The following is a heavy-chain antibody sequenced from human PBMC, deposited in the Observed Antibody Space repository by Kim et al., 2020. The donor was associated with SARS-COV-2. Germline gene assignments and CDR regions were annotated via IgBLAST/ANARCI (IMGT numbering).Heavy chain of an antibody. CDR3: ASEYCDWGC. Sequence: SDSTRYAQNFQGRVTMTRDTSTSTVYMELSSLRSEDTAVYFCASEYCDWGCWGQGTLVTVSS. J-gene: IGHJ4*02. V-gene: IGHV1-46*01. D-gene: IGHD2-8*02. CDR2: SDST.